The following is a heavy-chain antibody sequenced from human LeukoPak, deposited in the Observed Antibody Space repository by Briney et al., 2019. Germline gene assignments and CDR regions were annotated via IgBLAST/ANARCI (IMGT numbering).Heavy chain of an antibody. V-gene: IGHV4-4*07. CDR1: GGSISSYY. CDR2: IYTSGST. J-gene: IGHJ5*02. CDR3: ARDRGYCSSTSCSGTRGFDP. Sequence: PSETLSLTCTVSGGSISSYYWSWIRQPAGKGLEWIGRIYTSGSTNYNTSLKSRVTMSVDTSKNQFSLKLSSVTAADTAVYYCARDRGYCSSTSCSGTRGFDPWGQGTLVTVSS. D-gene: IGHD2-2*01.